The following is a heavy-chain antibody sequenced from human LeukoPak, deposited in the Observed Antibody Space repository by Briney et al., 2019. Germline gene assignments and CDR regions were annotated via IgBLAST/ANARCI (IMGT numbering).Heavy chain of an antibody. D-gene: IGHD3-22*01. CDR1: GYTFTSYD. V-gene: IGHV1-8*01. J-gene: IGHJ4*02. CDR2: MNPNSGNT. Sequence: ASVKVTCKASGYTFTSYDINWVRQATGQGLEWMGWMNPNSGNTGYAQKFQGRVTMTMNTSISTAYMELSSLRSEDTAVYYCARGGGYYDRSAKYFIRPPEYWGQGTMVTVSS. CDR3: ARGGGYYDRSAKYFIRPPEY.